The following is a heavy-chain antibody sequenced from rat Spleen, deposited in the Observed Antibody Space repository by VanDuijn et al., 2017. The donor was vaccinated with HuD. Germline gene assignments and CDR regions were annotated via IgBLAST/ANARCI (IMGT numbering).Heavy chain of an antibody. CDR1: GFTFSGYA. D-gene: IGHD1-6*01. CDR3: ARPTDYYYLYVMDA. J-gene: IGHJ4*01. Sequence: EVQLVESGGGLVQPGRSLKLSCAASGFTFSGYAMAWVRQAPKKGLEWVASINYDGTNIHYRDSVKGRFTISRDNAKNTQYLQMDSLRSEYTAPYYCARPTDYYYLYVMDAWGQGASVTVSS. CDR2: INYDGTNI. V-gene: IGHV5-17*01.